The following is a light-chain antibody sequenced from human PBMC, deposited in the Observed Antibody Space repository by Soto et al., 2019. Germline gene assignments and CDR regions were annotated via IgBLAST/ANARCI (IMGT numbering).Light chain of an antibody. J-gene: IGLJ3*02. V-gene: IGLV2-8*01. CDR1: SSDIGGYNS. CDR2: EVN. CDR3: SSYAGTNNLGV. Sequence: QSALTQPPSASGSPGQSVTISCTGTSSDIGGYNSVSWYQQHPGKAPKLIIYEVNKRPSGVPDRFSGSKSGNTASLTVSGLQADDEGDYYCSSYAGTNNLGVFGGGTQLTVL.